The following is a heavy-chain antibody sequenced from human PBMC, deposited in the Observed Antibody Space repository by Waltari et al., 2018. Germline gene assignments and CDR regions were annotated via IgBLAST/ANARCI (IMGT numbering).Heavy chain of an antibody. CDR3: ATDSTMVRGVTLYWYFDL. D-gene: IGHD3-10*01. Sequence: QVQLVQSGAEVKKPGASVKVSCKVSGYTLTELSMHWVRQAPGKGLEWMGGFDPEDGETIYAQKVQGRVTMTEDTSTDTAYMELSSLRSEDTAVYYCATDSTMVRGVTLYWYFDLWGRGTLVTVSS. V-gene: IGHV1-24*01. CDR2: FDPEDGET. CDR1: GYTLTELS. J-gene: IGHJ2*01.